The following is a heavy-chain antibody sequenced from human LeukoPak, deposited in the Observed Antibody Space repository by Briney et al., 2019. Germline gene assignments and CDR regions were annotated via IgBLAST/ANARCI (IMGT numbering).Heavy chain of an antibody. D-gene: IGHD5-18*01. CDR3: ARSRSAMVILYYYYYMDV. V-gene: IGHV3-7*01. CDR2: IKQDGSEK. CDR1: GFTFSSYW. Sequence: PGGSLRLSCAASGFTFSSYWMSWVRQAPGKGLEWVANIKQDGSEKYYVDSVKGRFTISRDNAKNSLYLQMNRLRAEDTAVYYCARSRSAMVILYYYYYMDVWGKGTTVTVSS. J-gene: IGHJ6*03.